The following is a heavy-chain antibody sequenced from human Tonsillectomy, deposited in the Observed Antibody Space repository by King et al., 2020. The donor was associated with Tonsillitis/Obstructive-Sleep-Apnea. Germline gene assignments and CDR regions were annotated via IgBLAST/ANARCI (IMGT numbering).Heavy chain of an antibody. CDR2: IYYSGST. D-gene: IGHD3-3*01. CDR1: GGSISSYY. Sequence: QLQESGPGLVKPSETLSLTCTVSGGSISSYYWSWIRQPPGKGLEWIGYIYYSGSTNYNPSLKSRVTISVDTSKNQFSLKLSSVTAADTAVYYCARHEYYDFWSGYLASWGQGTLVTVSS. CDR3: ARHEYYDFWSGYLAS. V-gene: IGHV4-59*08. J-gene: IGHJ4*02.